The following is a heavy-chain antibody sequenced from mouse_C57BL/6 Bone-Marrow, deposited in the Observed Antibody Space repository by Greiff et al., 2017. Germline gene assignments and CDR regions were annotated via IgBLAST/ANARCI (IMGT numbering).Heavy chain of an antibody. V-gene: IGHV2-4*01. CDR3: AKNLNYYGSSHWYFDV. CDR1: GFSLTSYG. D-gene: IGHD1-1*01. Sequence: VMLVESGPGLVQPSQSLSITCTVSGFSLTSYGVHWVRQPPGKGLEWLGVIWSGGSTDYNAAFISRLSISKDNSKSQVFFKMNSLQADDTAIYYCAKNLNYYGSSHWYFDVWGTGTTVTVSS. CDR2: IWSGGST. J-gene: IGHJ1*03.